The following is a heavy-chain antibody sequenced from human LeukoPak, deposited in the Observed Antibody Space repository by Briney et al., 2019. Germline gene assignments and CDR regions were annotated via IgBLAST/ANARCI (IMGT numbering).Heavy chain of an antibody. CDR2: IYPGDSDT. J-gene: IGHJ3*02. CDR3: ARRWDYYDSSGYYTAGAFDI. V-gene: IGHV5-51*01. Sequence: GESLKISCKGSGYSFTSCWIGWVRQGPGKGLEWMGIIYPGDSDTRYSPSFQGQVTISADKSISTAYLQWSSLEASDPAMYYCARRWDYYDSSGYYTAGAFDIWGQGTMVTVSS. CDR1: GYSFTSCW. D-gene: IGHD3-22*01.